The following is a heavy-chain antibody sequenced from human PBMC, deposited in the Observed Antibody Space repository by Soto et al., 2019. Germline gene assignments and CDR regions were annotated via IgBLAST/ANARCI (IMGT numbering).Heavy chain of an antibody. CDR1: GFTVSSTY. D-gene: IGHD3-10*01. CDR3: AKNSGWFNT. J-gene: IGHJ5*02. CDR2: LYTGTDT. V-gene: IGHV3-53*01. Sequence: GGSLRLSCAASGFTVSSTYLTWVRQAPGKGLEWVAILYTGTDTVYADSVKGRFTISRDNSINTVFLQMNSLRADDTALYFCAKNSGWFNTWGQGALVTVSS.